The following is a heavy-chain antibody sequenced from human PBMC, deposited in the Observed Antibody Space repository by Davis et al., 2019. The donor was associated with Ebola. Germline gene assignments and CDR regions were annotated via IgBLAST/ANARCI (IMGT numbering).Heavy chain of an antibody. V-gene: IGHV3-30-3*01. CDR2: ISYDGART. CDR3: ARDFYDFWSGYSSAADY. D-gene: IGHD3-3*01. Sequence: GESLKISCAASGFTFNIYGMHWVRQAPDKGLQWVATISYDGARTYYPDSVKGRFTISRDSSNHTLYLQMNSLRVEDTAVYFCARDFYDFWSGYSSAADYWGLGTLVTVSS. CDR1: GFTFNIYG. J-gene: IGHJ4*02.